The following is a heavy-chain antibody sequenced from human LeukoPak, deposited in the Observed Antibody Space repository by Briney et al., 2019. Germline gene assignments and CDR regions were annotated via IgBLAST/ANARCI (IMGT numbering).Heavy chain of an antibody. CDR1: EFSVGSNY. J-gene: IGHJ4*02. CDR2: IYSGGST. Sequence: GGSLRLSCAASEFSVGSNYMTWVRRAPGKGLEWVSLIYSGGSTYYADSVKGRFTISRDNAKNSLYLQMNSLRVEDTALYYCARRAPSHDFDDWGQGTLVTVSS. V-gene: IGHV3-66*01. CDR3: ARRAPSHDFDD.